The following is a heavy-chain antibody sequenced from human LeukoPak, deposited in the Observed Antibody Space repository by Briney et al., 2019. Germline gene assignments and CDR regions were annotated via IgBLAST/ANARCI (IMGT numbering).Heavy chain of an antibody. J-gene: IGHJ4*02. CDR2: IYYSGST. V-gene: IGHV4-59*01. CDR3: ARQKWELDYFDY. CDR1: GGSISSYY. D-gene: IGHD1-26*01. Sequence: SETLSLTCTVSGGSISSYYWSWIRQPPGKGLEWIGYIYYSGSTNYNPSLKSRVTISVDTSKNQSFLKLSSVTAADTAVYYCARQKWELDYFDYWGQGTLVTVSS.